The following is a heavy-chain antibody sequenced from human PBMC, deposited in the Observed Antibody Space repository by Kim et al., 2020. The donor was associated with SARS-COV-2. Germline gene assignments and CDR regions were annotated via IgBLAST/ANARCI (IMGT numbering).Heavy chain of an antibody. V-gene: IGHV3-48*04. CDR1: GFTFSSYS. D-gene: IGHD6-19*01. Sequence: GGSLRLSCAASGFTFSSYSMNWVRQAPGKGLEWVSYISSSSSTIYYADSVKGRFTISRDNAKNSLYLQMNSLRAEDTAVYYCARDTLGDEQWLPLVVAWGQGTLVTVSS. CDR2: ISSSSSTI. CDR3: ARDTLGDEQWLPLVVA. J-gene: IGHJ5*02.